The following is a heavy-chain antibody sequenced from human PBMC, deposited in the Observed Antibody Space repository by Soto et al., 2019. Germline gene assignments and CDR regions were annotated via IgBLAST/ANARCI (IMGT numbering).Heavy chain of an antibody. V-gene: IGHV3-30-3*01. CDR3: AIDYYRYSSSLYTTSGFDI. D-gene: IGHD6-13*01. CDR2: ISYDGSNK. Sequence: GGSLRLSCAGSGFTFSSYAMHWVRQAPGKGLEWVAIISYDGSNKYYADSVKGRFTISRDNSKNTLYLQMNSLRAEDTAVYYCAIDYYRYSSSLYTTSGFDIWGQGTMVTVSS. CDR1: GFTFSSYA. J-gene: IGHJ3*02.